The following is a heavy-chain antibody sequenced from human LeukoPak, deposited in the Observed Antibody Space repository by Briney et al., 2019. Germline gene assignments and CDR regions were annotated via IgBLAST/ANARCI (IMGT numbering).Heavy chain of an antibody. CDR2: IGGSGTTT. D-gene: IGHD2-15*01. Sequence: PGGSLRLSCAASGFTFSNYAMSWVRQSPGKGLEWVSAIGGSGTTTYYADSVKGRFTISRDNSKNVLYLQMNSLRAEDTALYYCAKAEYCGGGNCLKFDSWGQGTLVTVSS. J-gene: IGHJ4*02. CDR1: GFTFSNYA. CDR3: AKAEYCGGGNCLKFDS. V-gene: IGHV3-23*01.